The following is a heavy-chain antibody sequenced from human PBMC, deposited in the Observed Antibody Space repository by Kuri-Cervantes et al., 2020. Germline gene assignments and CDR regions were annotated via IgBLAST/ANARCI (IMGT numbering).Heavy chain of an antibody. CDR1: GFTFSDYW. V-gene: IGHV3-30-3*01. Sequence: GGSLRLSCAASGFTFSDYWMNWVRQAPGKGLEWVAVISYDGSNKYYADSVKGRFTISRDNAKNSLYLQMNSLRAEDTAVYYCARDVQSGVWGQGTTVTVSS. D-gene: IGHD4-11*01. CDR3: ARDVQSGV. J-gene: IGHJ6*02. CDR2: ISYDGSNK.